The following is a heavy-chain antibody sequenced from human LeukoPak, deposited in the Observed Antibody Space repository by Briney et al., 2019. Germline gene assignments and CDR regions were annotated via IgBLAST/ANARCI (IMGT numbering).Heavy chain of an antibody. V-gene: IGHV1-2*02. J-gene: IGHJ4*02. CDR3: ARIQRGYSRDAGDY. CDR2: INPNGGGT. CDR1: GYTFTGYY. D-gene: IGHD5-18*01. Sequence: GASVKVSCKASGYTFTGYYMDWVRQAPGQGREWMGWINPNGGGTNYAQKFQGRVTTTRDTSISTAYMELSRLRSDATAVYYCARIQRGYSRDAGDYWGQGTLVTVSS.